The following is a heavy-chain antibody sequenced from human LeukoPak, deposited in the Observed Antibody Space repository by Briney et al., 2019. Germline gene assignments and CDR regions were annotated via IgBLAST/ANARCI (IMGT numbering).Heavy chain of an antibody. D-gene: IGHD3-22*01. V-gene: IGHV4-59*01. Sequence: SETLSLTCTVSGGSISSYYWSWIRQPPGKGLEWIGYIYYSGSTNYSPSLKSRVTISVDTSKNQFSLKLSSVTAADTAVYYCARIMIDSSGPSFDYWGQGTLVTVSS. CDR1: GGSISSYY. CDR2: IYYSGST. CDR3: ARIMIDSSGPSFDY. J-gene: IGHJ4*02.